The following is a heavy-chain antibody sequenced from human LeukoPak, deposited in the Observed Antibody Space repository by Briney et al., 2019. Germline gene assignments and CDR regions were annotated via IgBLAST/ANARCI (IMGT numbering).Heavy chain of an antibody. CDR3: ARDGYSSSWYVGWNWFDP. V-gene: IGHV1-46*01. CDR2: INPSGGST. D-gene: IGHD6-13*01. Sequence: GASVKVSCKASGYTFTSYGISWVRQAPGQGLEWMGIINPSGGSTSYAQKFQGRVTMTRDMSTSTVYMELSSLRSEDTAVYYCARDGYSSSWYVGWNWFDPWGQGTLVTVSS. CDR1: GYTFTSYG. J-gene: IGHJ5*02.